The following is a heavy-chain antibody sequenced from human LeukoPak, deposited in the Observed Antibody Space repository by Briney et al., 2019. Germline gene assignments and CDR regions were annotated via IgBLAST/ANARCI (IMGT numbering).Heavy chain of an antibody. J-gene: IGHJ4*02. CDR3: ARASYSYDINGWVPFDY. V-gene: IGHV4-59*01. CDR2: IYYGAST. CDR1: GGSITSYY. Sequence: SETLSLTCTVSGGSITSYYWSWFRRPPGKGLEWIGYIYYGASTNYSPSLKSRVTISVDTSKNQFSLKLRSVTAADTAVYYCARASYSYDINGWVPFDYWGQGTLVTVSS. D-gene: IGHD3-22*01.